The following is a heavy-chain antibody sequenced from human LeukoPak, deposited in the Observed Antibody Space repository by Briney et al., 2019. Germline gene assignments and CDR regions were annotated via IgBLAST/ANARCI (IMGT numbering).Heavy chain of an antibody. V-gene: IGHV1-8*01. CDR3: ATRAWGAAAGIPYY. CDR1: GYTSTSYD. D-gene: IGHD6-13*01. J-gene: IGHJ4*02. Sequence: ASVKVSCEASGYTSTSYDINWVRQATGQGLEWMGWMNPNSGNTGYAQKFQGRVTMTRNTSISTAYMELSSLRSEDTAVYYCATRAWGAAAGIPYYWGQGTLVTVSS. CDR2: MNPNSGNT.